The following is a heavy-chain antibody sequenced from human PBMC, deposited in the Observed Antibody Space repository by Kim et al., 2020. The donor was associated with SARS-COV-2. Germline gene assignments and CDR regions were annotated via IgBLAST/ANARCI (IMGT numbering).Heavy chain of an antibody. D-gene: IGHD2-2*01. CDR2: IDWDGDK. J-gene: IGHJ5*02. V-gene: IGHV2-70*19. CDR3: SRTTTGSSTTCLGWFDP. CDR1: GFSLSTSGMC. Sequence: SGPTLVNPTQTLTLTCTFSGFSLSTSGMCVNRVRQPPGKALEWLARIDWDGDKHYSTSLKTRLTITKDTSRNQVVLTMTNMDPLDTATYYCSRTTTGSSTTCLGWFDPWGPGTLVTVSS.